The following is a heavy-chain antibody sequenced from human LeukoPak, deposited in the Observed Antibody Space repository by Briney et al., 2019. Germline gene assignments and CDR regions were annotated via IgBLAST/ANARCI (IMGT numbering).Heavy chain of an antibody. CDR2: INHSGST. CDR1: GGSFSGYY. Sequence: SETLSLTCAVYGGSFSGYYWSWIRQPPGKGLEWIGEINHSGSTNYNPSLKSRVTISVDTSKNQFSLKLSSVTAADTAVYYCARERAARVATYYYYGMDVWDKGTTVTVSS. CDR3: ARERAARVATYYYYGMDV. J-gene: IGHJ6*04. V-gene: IGHV4-34*01. D-gene: IGHD5-12*01.